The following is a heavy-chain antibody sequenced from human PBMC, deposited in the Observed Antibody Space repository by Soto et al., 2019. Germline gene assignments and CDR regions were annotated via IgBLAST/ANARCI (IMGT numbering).Heavy chain of an antibody. CDR2: IIPVLGVG. J-gene: IGHJ4*02. CDR3: AREAGYTYGYVFDY. V-gene: IGHV1-69*01. CDR1: GGTFGNHA. D-gene: IGHD5-18*01. Sequence: QVQLVQSGAEVKKPGSSVRVSCKASGGTFGNHAISWVRQAPGQGLEWLGGIIPVLGVGDNAQNFQGRVTITADASTSTAYLELSSLRSEDTAIYYCAREAGYTYGYVFDYWGRGTLVTVSS.